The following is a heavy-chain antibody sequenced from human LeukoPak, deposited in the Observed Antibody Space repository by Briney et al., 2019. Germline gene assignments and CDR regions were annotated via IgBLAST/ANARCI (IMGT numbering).Heavy chain of an antibody. V-gene: IGHV4-61*08. CDR3: ARGNLWFGELFSYYYYYGMDV. J-gene: IGHJ6*02. D-gene: IGHD3-10*01. CDR1: GGSISSGDYY. CDR2: IYYSGST. Sequence: SQTLSLTCTVSGGSISSGDYYWNWIRQPPGKGLEWIGYIYYSGSTNYNPSLKSRVTISVDTSKNQFSLKLSSVTAADTAVYYCARGNLWFGELFSYYYYYGMDVWGQGTTVTVSS.